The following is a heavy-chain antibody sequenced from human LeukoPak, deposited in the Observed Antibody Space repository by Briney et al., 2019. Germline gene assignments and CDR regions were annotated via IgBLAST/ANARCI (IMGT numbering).Heavy chain of an antibody. V-gene: IGHV3-30*18. Sequence: GGSPRLSCAASGFTFNIYGMHWVRQAPGKGLEWVAGISYDEMYQYYADSVKGRFTISRDNSKNTLFLQMNSLRAEDTAIYYCAKDRDYYGSGSDYWGQGTLVTVSS. CDR2: ISYDEMYQ. CDR3: AKDRDYYGSGSDY. CDR1: GFTFNIYG. D-gene: IGHD3-10*01. J-gene: IGHJ4*02.